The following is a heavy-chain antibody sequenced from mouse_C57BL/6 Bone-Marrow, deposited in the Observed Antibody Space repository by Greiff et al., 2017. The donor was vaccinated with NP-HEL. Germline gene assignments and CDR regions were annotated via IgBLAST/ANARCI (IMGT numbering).Heavy chain of an antibody. CDR2: IHPNSGST. D-gene: IGHD2-1*01. J-gene: IGHJ1*03. CDR3: ARDGPYGRGYFDV. V-gene: IGHV1-64*01. CDR1: GYTFTSYW. Sequence: QVQLQQSGAELVKPGASVKLSCKASGYTFTSYWMHWVKQRPGQGLEWIGMIHPNSGSTNYNEKFKSKATLTVDKSSSTAYMQLSSLTSEDSAVYYCARDGPYGRGYFDVWGTGTTVTVSS.